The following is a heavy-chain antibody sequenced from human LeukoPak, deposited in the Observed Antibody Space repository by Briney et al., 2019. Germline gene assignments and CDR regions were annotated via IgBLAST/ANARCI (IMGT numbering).Heavy chain of an antibody. CDR2: INGSGGST. D-gene: IGHD1-26*01. J-gene: IGHJ5*02. CDR1: GFAFSNAW. Sequence: GGSLRLSCAASGFAFSNAWMSWVRQAPGKGLEWVSDINGSGGSTYYTDSVKGRFTISRDNSKNTLYLQMNSLRAEDTAIYYCAKKYSTGLDPWGQGTLVTVSS. V-gene: IGHV3-23*01. CDR3: AKKYSTGLDP.